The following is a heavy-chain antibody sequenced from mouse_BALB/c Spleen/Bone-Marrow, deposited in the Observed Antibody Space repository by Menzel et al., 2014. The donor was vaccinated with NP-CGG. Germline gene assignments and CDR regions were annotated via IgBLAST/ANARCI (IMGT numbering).Heavy chain of an antibody. CDR2: ISDGGTYT. V-gene: IGHV5-4*02. Sequence: EVKLMESGGGLVKPGGSLKLSCAASGFTFRDYYMYWVRQTPEKRLEWVATISDGGTYTYYSDSVKGRFTISTDKAKNNLYLQMTNLMSEDTAMYRCVRDGDYRYAWFSYWGQGTLVTVSA. D-gene: IGHD2-14*01. CDR3: VRDGDYRYAWFSY. J-gene: IGHJ3*01. CDR1: GFTFRDYY.